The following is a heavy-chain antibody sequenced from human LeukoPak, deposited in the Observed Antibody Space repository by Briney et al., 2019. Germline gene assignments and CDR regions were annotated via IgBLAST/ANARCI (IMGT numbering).Heavy chain of an antibody. CDR3: ARGSWDLYSHGPPGYSDL. V-gene: IGHV4-34*01. CDR2: ITPGGST. D-gene: IGHD5-18*01. CDR1: RGSFSGSF. Sequence: SETLSLTCAVCRGSFSGSFWRWVRQPPGKGGEWIGDITPGGSTNYNSSLQSGLSLSLDSSREEFSLTVSLVTAADTAVYYCARGSWDLYSHGPPGYSDLWGLGTLVLVSS. J-gene: IGHJ2*01.